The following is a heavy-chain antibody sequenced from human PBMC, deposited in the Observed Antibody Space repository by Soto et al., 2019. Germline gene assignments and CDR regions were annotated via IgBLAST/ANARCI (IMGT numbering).Heavy chain of an antibody. CDR1: VFTVINYY. D-gene: IGHD1-1*01. V-gene: IGHV3-53*01. CDR2: IYTAGPT. J-gene: IGHJ4*02. CDR3: ARGKSRDAYNPLGY. Sequence: PGWSLRLSCASSVFTVINYYMSWVRQAPGRGLQWVSVIYTAGPTYYADSVKGRFTISRDESKNTLYFQMDNLRAEDTATYYCARGKSRDAYNPLGYWGPGTLVTVSS.